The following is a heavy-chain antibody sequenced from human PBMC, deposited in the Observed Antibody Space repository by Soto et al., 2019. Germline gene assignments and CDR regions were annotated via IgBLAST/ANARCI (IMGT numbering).Heavy chain of an antibody. CDR3: ARIPNKSGYYYYYIDV. J-gene: IGHJ6*03. V-gene: IGHV3-21*01. CDR2: ISSSSSYI. CDR1: GFTFSSYS. Sequence: EVQLVESGGGLVKPGGSLRRSCAASGFTFSSYSMNWVRQAPGKGLEWVSSISSSSSYIYYADSVKGRFTISRDNAKNSLYLQINSLRAEDTAVYYCARIPNKSGYYYYYIDVWGKGTTVTVSS.